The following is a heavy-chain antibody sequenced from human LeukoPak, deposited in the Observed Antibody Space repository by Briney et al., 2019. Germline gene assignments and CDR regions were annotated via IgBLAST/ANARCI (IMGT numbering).Heavy chain of an antibody. CDR3: AKSAGDYYYYYMDV. Sequence: GGSLILSCAASGFAFSSYAMIWVRQAPGKGLEWVSSISGGGSNTYYADSVKGRFTISRDQSKNTLYVQMNSLRAEDTAIYNCAKSAGDYYYYYMDVWGKGTTVTVSS. V-gene: IGHV3-23*01. CDR2: ISGGGSNT. CDR1: GFAFSSYA. J-gene: IGHJ6*03. D-gene: IGHD3-10*01.